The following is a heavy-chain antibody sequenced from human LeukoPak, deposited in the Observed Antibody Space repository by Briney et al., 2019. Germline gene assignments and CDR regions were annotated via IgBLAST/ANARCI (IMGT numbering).Heavy chain of an antibody. CDR2: TYYRSTWYN. CDR3: ARRLTQYDCFDP. Sequence: SQTLSLTCAISGDSVSSNSVAWNWIRQTPSRGLEWLGRTYYRSTWYNDYAVSVRGRITVNPDTSKNQFSLHLNSVTPEDTAVYYCARRLTQYDCFDPWGQGILVTVSS. V-gene: IGHV6-1*01. D-gene: IGHD2-2*01. CDR1: GDSVSSNSVA. J-gene: IGHJ5*02.